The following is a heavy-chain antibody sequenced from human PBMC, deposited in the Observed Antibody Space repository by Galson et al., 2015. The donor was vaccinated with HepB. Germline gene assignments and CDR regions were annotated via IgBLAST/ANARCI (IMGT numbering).Heavy chain of an antibody. CDR3: AREWSPVAGTFWFDP. D-gene: IGHD6-19*01. CDR1: GYTFTSYG. J-gene: IGHJ5*02. V-gene: IGHV1-18*04. CDR2: ISAYNGNT. Sequence: SVKVSCKASGYTFTSYGISWVRQAPGQGLEWMGWISAYNGNTNYAQKLQGRVTMTTDTSTSTAYMELRSLRSDDTAVYYCAREWSPVAGTFWFDPWGQGTLVTVSS.